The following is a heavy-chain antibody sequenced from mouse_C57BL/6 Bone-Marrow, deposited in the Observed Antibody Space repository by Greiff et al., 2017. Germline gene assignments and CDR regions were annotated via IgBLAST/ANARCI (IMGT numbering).Heavy chain of an antibody. D-gene: IGHD1-3*01. J-gene: IGHJ2*01. CDR3: TRVYNYPFDY. V-gene: IGHV5-9-1*02. Sequence: EVNVVESGEGLVKPGGSLKLSCAASGFTFSSYAMSWVRQTPEKRLEWVAYISSGGDYIYYADTVKGRFTISRDNARTTLYLQMSSLKSEDTAMYYCTRVYNYPFDYWGQGTTLTVSS. CDR1: GFTFSSYA. CDR2: ISSGGDYI.